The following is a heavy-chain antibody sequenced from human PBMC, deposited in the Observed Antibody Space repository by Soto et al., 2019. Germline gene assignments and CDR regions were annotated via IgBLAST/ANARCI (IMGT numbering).Heavy chain of an antibody. Sequence: VKFSCKASGFTFTSSAVQWVRQARGQRLEWIGWIVVGSGNTNYAQKFQERVTITRDMSTSTAYMELSSLRSEDTAVYYCAAKYYDFWSGYYTRDIDYYYGMDVWGQGTTVTVSS. CDR3: AAKYYDFWSGYYTRDIDYYYGMDV. CDR1: GFTFTSSA. CDR2: IVVGSGNT. J-gene: IGHJ6*02. D-gene: IGHD3-3*01. V-gene: IGHV1-58*01.